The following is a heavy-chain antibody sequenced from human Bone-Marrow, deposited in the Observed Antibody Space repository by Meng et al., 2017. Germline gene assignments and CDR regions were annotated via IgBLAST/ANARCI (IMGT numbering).Heavy chain of an antibody. V-gene: IGHV3-30*04. CDR3: ARDRDYYDSSGYYYAGDAFDI. Sequence: GESLKISCAASGFTFRTYAMSWVRQAPGKGLEWVAVISYDGSNKYYADSVKGRFTISRDNSKNTLYLQMNSLGAEDTAVYYCARDRDYYDSSGYYYAGDAFDIWGQGTMVTVSS. D-gene: IGHD3-22*01. J-gene: IGHJ3*02. CDR2: ISYDGSNK. CDR1: GFTFRTYA.